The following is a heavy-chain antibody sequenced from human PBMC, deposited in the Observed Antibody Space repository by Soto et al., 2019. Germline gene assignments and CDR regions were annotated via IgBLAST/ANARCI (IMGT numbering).Heavy chain of an antibody. V-gene: IGHV4-31*03. J-gene: IGHJ5*02. CDR1: GGSISSGGYY. CDR3: AREAVRGYCSGGSCYDWFDP. Sequence: SETLSLTCTVSGGSISSGGYYWSWIRQHPGKGLEWIGYIYYSGSTYYNPSLKSRVTISVDTSKNQFSLKLSPVTAADTAVYYCAREAVRGYCSGGSCYDWFDPWGQGTLVTVSS. CDR2: IYYSGST. D-gene: IGHD2-15*01.